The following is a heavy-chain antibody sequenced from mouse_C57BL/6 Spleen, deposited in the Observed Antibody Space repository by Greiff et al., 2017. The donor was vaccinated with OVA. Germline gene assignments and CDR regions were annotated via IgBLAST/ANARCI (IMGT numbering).Heavy chain of an antibody. D-gene: IGHD1-1*01. CDR3: ARCHYGSSYFDY. Sequence: VQLQQSGPELVKPGASVKISCKASGYAFSSSWMNWVKQRPGKGLEWIGRIYPGDGDTNYNGKFKGKATLTADKSSSTAYMQLSSLTSEDSAVYFCARCHYGSSYFDYWGQGTTLTVSS. J-gene: IGHJ2*01. CDR2: IYPGDGDT. CDR1: GYAFSSSW. V-gene: IGHV1-82*01.